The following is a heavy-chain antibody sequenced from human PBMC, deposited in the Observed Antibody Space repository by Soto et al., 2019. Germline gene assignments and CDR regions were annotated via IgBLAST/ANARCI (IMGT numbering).Heavy chain of an antibody. J-gene: IGHJ4*02. CDR2: ISGSGGST. V-gene: IGHV3-23*01. CDR1: GFTFSSHA. Sequence: GGSLRLSCAGSGFTFSSHAMSWVRQAPGKGLEWVSAISGSGGSTYHADSVKGRFTISRDNSKNTLYLQMNSLRAEDTAVYYCAKVNIVVVVAATRFDYWGQGTLVTVSS. D-gene: IGHD2-15*01. CDR3: AKVNIVVVVAATRFDY.